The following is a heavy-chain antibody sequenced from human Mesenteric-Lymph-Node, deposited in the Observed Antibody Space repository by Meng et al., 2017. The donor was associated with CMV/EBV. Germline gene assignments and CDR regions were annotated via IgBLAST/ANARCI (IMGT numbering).Heavy chain of an antibody. CDR2: VSYDGSNK. CDR1: AFTFSSYA. J-gene: IGHJ4*02. Sequence: GGSLRLSCAASAFTFSSYAMHWVRQAPGKGLEWVAVVSYDGSNKYYADSVKGRFTISRDNSKSTLYLQMSSLRVEDTAVYYCARPFESWELPSFDYWGQGTLVTVSS. V-gene: IGHV3-30*04. CDR3: ARPFESWELPSFDY. D-gene: IGHD1-26*01.